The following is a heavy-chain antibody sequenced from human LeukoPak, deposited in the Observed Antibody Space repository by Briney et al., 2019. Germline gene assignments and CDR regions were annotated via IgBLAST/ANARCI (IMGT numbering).Heavy chain of an antibody. V-gene: IGHV4-59*01. D-gene: IGHD6-13*01. CDR1: GGSISSYY. Sequence: SETLSLTCTVSGGSISSYYWSWLRQPPGKGLEWIGYIYYSGSTNYNPSLKSRVTISVDTSKNQFSLKLSSVTAADTAVYYCARDRAAAGLFDYWGQGTLVTVSS. CDR2: IYYSGST. CDR3: ARDRAAAGLFDY. J-gene: IGHJ4*02.